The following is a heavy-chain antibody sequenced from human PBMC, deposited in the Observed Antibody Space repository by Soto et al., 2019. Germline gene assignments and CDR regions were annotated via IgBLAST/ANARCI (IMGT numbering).Heavy chain of an antibody. D-gene: IGHD3-3*02. CDR2: IRNKANSYTT. CDR3: SLAGILPTPYLLDY. Sequence: MDWVRQAPGKGLEWVGRIRNKANSYTTEYAASVKGRFTISRDDAKNSLDLQMNSLRTEETALYFCSLAGILPTPYLLDYWGQGTLVPVSP. V-gene: IGHV3-72*01. J-gene: IGHJ4*02.